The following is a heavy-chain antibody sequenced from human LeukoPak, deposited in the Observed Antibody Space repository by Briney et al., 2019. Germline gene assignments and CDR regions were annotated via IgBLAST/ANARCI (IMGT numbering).Heavy chain of an antibody. J-gene: IGHJ5*02. Sequence: PSETLSLTCTVSGGSISSGDYYWSWIRQPPGKGLEWIGYIYYSGSTYYNPSLKSRVTISVDTSKNQFSLKLSSVTAADTAVYYCARDLHTQGDYGDYGSPPNWFDPWGQGTLVTVSS. CDR3: ARDLHTQGDYGDYGSPPNWFDP. CDR1: GGSISSGDYY. V-gene: IGHV4-30-4*08. D-gene: IGHD4-17*01. CDR2: IYYSGST.